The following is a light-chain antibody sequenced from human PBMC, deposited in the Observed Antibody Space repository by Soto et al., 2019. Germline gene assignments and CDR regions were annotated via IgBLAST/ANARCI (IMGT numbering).Light chain of an antibody. CDR2: DVS. J-gene: IGLJ1*01. V-gene: IGLV2-14*03. Sequence: QSALTQPASASGSPGQSITISCTGTSSDVGGYNYVSWYQHHPGKAPKLMIYDVSNRPSGVSNRFSGSKSGNTASLTISGLQPEDEADYYCCSYTTSNTRQIVFGTGTKVTGL. CDR3: CSYTTSNTRQIV. CDR1: SSDVGGYNY.